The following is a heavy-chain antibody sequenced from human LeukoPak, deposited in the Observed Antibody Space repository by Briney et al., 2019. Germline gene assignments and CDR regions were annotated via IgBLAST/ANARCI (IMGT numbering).Heavy chain of an antibody. J-gene: IGHJ4*02. D-gene: IGHD5/OR15-5a*01. Sequence: ASVKVSCKASGYTFTGYYMHWVRQAPGQGLEWMGWINPNSGGTNYAQKFQGRVTMTRETSISTAYMELNSLRSDDTAVYYCARLSNWDLDYWGQGTLVTVSS. CDR1: GYTFTGYY. V-gene: IGHV1-2*02. CDR2: INPNSGGT. CDR3: ARLSNWDLDY.